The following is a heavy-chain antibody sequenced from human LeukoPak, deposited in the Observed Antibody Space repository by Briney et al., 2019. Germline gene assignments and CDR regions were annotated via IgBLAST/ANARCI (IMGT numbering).Heavy chain of an antibody. Sequence: GGSLRLSCAASGFTFDDYGMSWVRQAPGKGLEWVSSINWNGGSTGYADSVKGRFTISRDNAKNSVYLQMNSLTDEDTGVYYCARGGGSGRYGLPFDSWGQGTLVTVSS. D-gene: IGHD6-13*01. J-gene: IGHJ4*02. CDR1: GFTFDDYG. CDR3: ARGGGSGRYGLPFDS. CDR2: INWNGGST. V-gene: IGHV3-20*04.